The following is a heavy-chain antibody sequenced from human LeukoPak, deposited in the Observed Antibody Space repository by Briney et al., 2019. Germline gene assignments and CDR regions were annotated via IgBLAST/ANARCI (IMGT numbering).Heavy chain of an antibody. Sequence: GGSLRLSCAASGFTFSCYGMHWVRQAPGKGLEWVAFIRYDGSNKYYADSVKGRFTISRDNSKNTLYLQMNSLRAEDTAVYYCAKDQSGSYYNAFDIWGQGTMVTVSS. V-gene: IGHV3-30*02. CDR3: AKDQSGSYYNAFDI. CDR2: IRYDGSNK. CDR1: GFTFSCYG. D-gene: IGHD1-26*01. J-gene: IGHJ3*02.